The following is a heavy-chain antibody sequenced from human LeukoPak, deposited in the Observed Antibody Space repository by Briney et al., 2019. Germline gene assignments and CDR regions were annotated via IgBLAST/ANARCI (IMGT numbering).Heavy chain of an antibody. J-gene: IGHJ4*02. CDR1: GFTFSSYW. CDR2: INSGGNNT. V-gene: IGHV3-74*01. CDR3: ATGGDYGYY. D-gene: IGHD4-17*01. Sequence: PGGSLRLSCAASGFTFSSYWMHWVRQAPGKGLVWVSRINSGGNNTIYADSVKGRFTISRDNAKNTLYLQINSLRAEDTAVYYCATGGDYGYYWGQGTLVTVSS.